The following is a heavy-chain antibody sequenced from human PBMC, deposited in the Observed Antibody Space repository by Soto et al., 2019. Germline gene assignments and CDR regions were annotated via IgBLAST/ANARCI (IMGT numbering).Heavy chain of an antibody. D-gene: IGHD6-19*01. CDR3: AKDWGAVAGDYYYYGMDV. Sequence: EVQLVESGGGLIQPGGSLRLSCAASGFTVSSNFMTWVRQAPGKGLEWVSVIYASGSTYYADSVKGRFTISRDNSKNTLYLQMNSLRAEDTAVYYCAKDWGAVAGDYYYYGMDVWGQGTTVTVSS. CDR1: GFTVSSNF. J-gene: IGHJ6*02. CDR2: IYASGST. V-gene: IGHV3-66*03.